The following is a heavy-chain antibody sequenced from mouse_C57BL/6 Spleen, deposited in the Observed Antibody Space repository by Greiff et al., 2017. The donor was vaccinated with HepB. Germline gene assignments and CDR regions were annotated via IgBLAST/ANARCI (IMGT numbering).Heavy chain of an antibody. CDR1: GFTFSSYA. Sequence: EVNLVESGGGLVKPGGSLKLSCAASGFTFSSYAMSWVRQTPEKRLEWVATISDGGSYTYYPDNVKGRFTISRDNAKNNLYLQMSHLKSEDTAMYYCARETTVVADAMDYWGQGTSVTVSS. V-gene: IGHV5-4*01. J-gene: IGHJ4*01. CDR2: ISDGGSYT. CDR3: ARETTVVADAMDY. D-gene: IGHD1-1*01.